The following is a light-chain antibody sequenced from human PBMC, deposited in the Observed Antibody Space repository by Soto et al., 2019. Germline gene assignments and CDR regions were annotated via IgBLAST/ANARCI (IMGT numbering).Light chain of an antibody. Sequence: DIQMTQSPSSLSASVGDRVTITCRASQSISTYLHWYQQKPGKAPNLLIYAASTLQSGVPSRFSGSGSGTEFTLTISSLQPEDFATYYCLQHNTYPFSFGPGTKVDIK. J-gene: IGKJ3*01. CDR1: QSISTY. CDR2: AAS. V-gene: IGKV1-17*01. CDR3: LQHNTYPFS.